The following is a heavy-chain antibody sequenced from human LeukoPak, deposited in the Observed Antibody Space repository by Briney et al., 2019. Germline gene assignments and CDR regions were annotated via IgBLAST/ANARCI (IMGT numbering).Heavy chain of an antibody. J-gene: IGHJ4*02. CDR1: GGSISSSNYY. Sequence: PSETLSLTCTVSGGSISSSNYYWGGVRQPPGKGLEWIGSIYYSGSTYYNPSLKSRVTISVDTSKNQFSLKLSSVTAADTAVYYCARDSCSSTSCRKKFDYWGQGTLVTVSS. D-gene: IGHD2-2*01. V-gene: IGHV4-39*07. CDR2: IYYSGST. CDR3: ARDSCSSTSCRKKFDY.